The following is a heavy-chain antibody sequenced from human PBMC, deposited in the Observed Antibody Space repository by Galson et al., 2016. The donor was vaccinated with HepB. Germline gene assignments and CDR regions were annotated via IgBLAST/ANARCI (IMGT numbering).Heavy chain of an antibody. D-gene: IGHD3-3*01. V-gene: IGHV3-53*01. CDR3: ANQRFKGFDL. Sequence: SPRPSCAASGFTFSDNYMGWVRQAPRKGLEWVSVLYSGGSTYYADSVKGRFTISRDNSKNTLYLQMHRLRAEDTAVYYCANQRFKGFDLWGRGTLVTVSS. J-gene: IGHJ2*01. CDR2: LYSGGST. CDR1: GFTFSDNY.